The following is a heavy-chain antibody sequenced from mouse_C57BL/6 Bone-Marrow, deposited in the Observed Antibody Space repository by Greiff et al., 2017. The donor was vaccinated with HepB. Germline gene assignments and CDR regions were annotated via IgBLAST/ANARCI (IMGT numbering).Heavy chain of an antibody. Sequence: QVQLKQPGAELVKPGASVKMSCKASGYTFTSYWITWVKQRPGQGLEWIGDIYPGSGSTNYNEKFKSKATLTVDTSSSTAYMQLSSLTSEDSAVYYCARRDEDYDGAMDYWGQGTSVTVSS. CDR1: GYTFTSYW. CDR3: ARRDEDYDGAMDY. D-gene: IGHD2-4*01. V-gene: IGHV1-55*01. J-gene: IGHJ4*01. CDR2: IYPGSGST.